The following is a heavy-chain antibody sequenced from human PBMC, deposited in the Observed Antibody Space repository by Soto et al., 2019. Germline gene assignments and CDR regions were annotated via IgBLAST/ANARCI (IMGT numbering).Heavy chain of an antibody. CDR1: GYTFTGYY. CDR3: ARDAIPVTTWPPTYYYYGMDV. D-gene: IGHD2-2*01. Sequence: ASVKVSCKASGYTFTGYYMHWVRQAPGQGLEWMGWIKPNSGGTNYAQKFQGWVTMTRDTSISTAYMELSRLRSDDTAVYYCARDAIPVTTWPPTYYYYGMDVWGQGTTVTVSS. J-gene: IGHJ6*02. CDR2: IKPNSGGT. V-gene: IGHV1-2*04.